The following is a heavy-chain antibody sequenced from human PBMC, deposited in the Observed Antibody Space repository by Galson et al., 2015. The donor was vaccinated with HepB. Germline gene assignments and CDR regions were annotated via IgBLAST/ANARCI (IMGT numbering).Heavy chain of an antibody. Sequence: SVKVSCKASGYTFTSYGISWVRQAPGQGLEYMGWISTYFGYTDYVQKLQGRVTMTTDTSTNTAYMELTSLRSDDTAVYYCSRESWALVGTAPRYFDYWGQGTLVTVSS. CDR3: SRESWALVGTAPRYFDY. J-gene: IGHJ4*02. CDR1: GYTFTSYG. CDR2: ISTYFGYT. D-gene: IGHD1-26*01. V-gene: IGHV1-18*04.